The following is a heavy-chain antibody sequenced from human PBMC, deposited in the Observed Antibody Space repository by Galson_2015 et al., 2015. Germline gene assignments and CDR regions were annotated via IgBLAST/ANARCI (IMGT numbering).Heavy chain of an antibody. V-gene: IGHV3-33*01. D-gene: IGHD6-19*01. Sequence: SLRLSCAASGFTFSSYGMHWVRQAPGKGLEWVAVIWYDGSNKYYADSVKGRFTISRDNSKNTLYLQMNSLRAEDTAVYYCARDRDSSGWYDYWRQATLVTVSS. CDR2: IWYDGSNK. J-gene: IGHJ4*02. CDR1: GFTFSSYG. CDR3: ARDRDSSGWYDY.